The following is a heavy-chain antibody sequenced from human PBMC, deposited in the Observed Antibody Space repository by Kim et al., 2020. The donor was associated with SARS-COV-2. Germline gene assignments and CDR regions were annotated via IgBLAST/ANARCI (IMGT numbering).Heavy chain of an antibody. CDR2: ISQGGDRT. D-gene: IGHD5-18*01. CDR1: GFTLTSYA. J-gene: IGHJ4*02. CDR3: ARYIQPRFDS. Sequence: GGSLRLSCAASGFTLTSYAMPWVRQAPGTGLEWVSHISQGGDRTDYADSVKGRFTVSRDSSKNTLYLQLSSLTAEDTAIYYCARYIQPRFDSWGQGILVIVSS. V-gene: IGHV3-23*01.